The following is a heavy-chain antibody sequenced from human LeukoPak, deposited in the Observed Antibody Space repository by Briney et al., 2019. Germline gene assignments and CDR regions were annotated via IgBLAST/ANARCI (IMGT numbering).Heavy chain of an antibody. J-gene: IGHJ4*02. CDR3: ARFVAGIVGANFGY. V-gene: IGHV4-59*01. CDR2: IYYSGST. D-gene: IGHD1-26*01. CDR1: GGSISSYY. Sequence: SETLSLTCTVSGGSISSYYWSWIRQPPGKGLEWIGYIYYSGSTNYNPSLKSRVTISVDTSKNQFSLKLSSVTAADTAVYYCARFVAGIVGANFGYWGQGTLVTVSS.